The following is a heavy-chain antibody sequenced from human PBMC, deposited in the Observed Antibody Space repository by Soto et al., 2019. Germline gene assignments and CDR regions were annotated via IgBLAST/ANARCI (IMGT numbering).Heavy chain of an antibody. V-gene: IGHV1-69*13. J-gene: IGHJ4*02. D-gene: IGHD3-9*01. CDR3: AREGANYDILTGYYLVSPFDY. Sequence: SVKVSCKASGGTFSSYAISWVRQAPGQGLEWMGGIIPIFGTANYAQKFQGRVTITADESTSTAYMELSSLRSEDTAVYYCAREGANYDILTGYYLVSPFDYWGQGTPVTVSS. CDR1: GGTFSSYA. CDR2: IIPIFGTA.